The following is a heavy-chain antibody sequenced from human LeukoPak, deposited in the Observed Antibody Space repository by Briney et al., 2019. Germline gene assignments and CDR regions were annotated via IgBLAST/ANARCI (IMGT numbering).Heavy chain of an antibody. V-gene: IGHV3-30*12. CDR3: AKVHLTMIVVVPYFDL. D-gene: IGHD3-22*01. CDR1: GFTFSSYG. J-gene: IGHJ2*01. Sequence: PGGSLRLSCAASGFTFSSYGMHWVRQAPGKGLEWVAVISHDGSNKYYADSVKGRFTIFRDNSKNTLYLQMNSLRAEDTAVYYCAKVHLTMIVVVPYFDLWGRGTLVTVSS. CDR2: ISHDGSNK.